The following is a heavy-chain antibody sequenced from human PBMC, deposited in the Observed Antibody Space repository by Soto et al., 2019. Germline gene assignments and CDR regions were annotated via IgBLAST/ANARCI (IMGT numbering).Heavy chain of an antibody. V-gene: IGHV1-8*01. J-gene: IGHJ6*02. CDR2: MNPNSGNT. D-gene: IGHD6-19*01. Sequence: QVQLVQSGAEVKKPGASVKVSCKASGYTFTSYDINWVRQATGQGLEWMGWMNPNSGNTGYAQKFQGRVTMTRNTSINTAHKERSSLRSEDTAVYYCAREKAVADAYYGMDVWGQGPTVTVSS. CDR1: GYTFTSYD. CDR3: AREKAVADAYYGMDV.